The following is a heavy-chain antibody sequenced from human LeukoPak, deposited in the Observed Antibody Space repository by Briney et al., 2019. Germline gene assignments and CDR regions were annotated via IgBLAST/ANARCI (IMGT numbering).Heavy chain of an antibody. CDR1: GFTISNYA. D-gene: IGHD3/OR15-3a*01. J-gene: IGHJ3*02. V-gene: IGHV3-23*01. Sequence: GGSLRLSCAGSGFTISNYAMSWVRQAPGKGLEWVSAISTSGSKYYADSVKGRFTISRDSSKNTLYLDLNSLRAGDTAVYYCAKDAMDSIWGQGTMVTVSS. CDR3: AKDAMDSI. CDR2: ISTSGSK.